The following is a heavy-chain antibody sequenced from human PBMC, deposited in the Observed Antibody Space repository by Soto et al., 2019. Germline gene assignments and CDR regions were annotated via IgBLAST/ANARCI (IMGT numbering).Heavy chain of an antibody. CDR2: MNQNGSNI. Sequence: PGGSLRLSCVGSGFTFSSFWICWVRQTPGKGLEWVTNMNQNGSNISYADSVKGRFTVSRDNAKNTVYLQMNSLRVEDTAVYLCARITSTMIVYQAYWGQGTLVTVSS. V-gene: IGHV3-7*03. D-gene: IGHD3-22*01. J-gene: IGHJ4*02. CDR3: ARITSTMIVYQAY. CDR1: GFTFSSFW.